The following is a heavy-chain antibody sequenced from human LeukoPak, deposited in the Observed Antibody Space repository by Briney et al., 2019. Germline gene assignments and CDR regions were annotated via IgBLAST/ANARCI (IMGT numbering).Heavy chain of an antibody. V-gene: IGHV3-30*02. Sequence: PGGSLRLSCAASGFTFNGYGMHWVRQAPGKGLEWVAVIPYDGSNKYYADSVKGRFTISRDISKNTLYLQMNSLRAEDTAVYYCAKDVGGGDCYWDYWGQGTLVTVSS. CDR3: AKDVGGGDCYWDY. D-gene: IGHD2-21*02. CDR2: IPYDGSNK. CDR1: GFTFNGYG. J-gene: IGHJ4*02.